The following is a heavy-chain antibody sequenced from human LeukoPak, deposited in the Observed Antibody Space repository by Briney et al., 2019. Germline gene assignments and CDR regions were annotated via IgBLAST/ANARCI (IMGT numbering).Heavy chain of an antibody. CDR3: ASFRVGATVG. J-gene: IGHJ4*02. D-gene: IGHD1-26*01. CDR2: ISYDGSNK. V-gene: IGHV3-30-3*01. CDR1: GFTFSSYA. Sequence: GGSLRLSCAASGFTFSSYAMHWVRQAPGKGLEWVAVISYDGSNKYYADSVKGRFTISRDNSKDTLYLQMNSLRAEDTAVYYCASFRVGATVGWGQGTLVTVSS.